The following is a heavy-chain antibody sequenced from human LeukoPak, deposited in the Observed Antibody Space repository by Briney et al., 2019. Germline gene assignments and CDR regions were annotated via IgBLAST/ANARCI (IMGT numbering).Heavy chain of an antibody. V-gene: IGHV3-30*02. CDR2: IRYDGSNK. D-gene: IGHD3-16*01. CDR3: ARDPGGAGPYGMDV. CDR1: GFTFSSYG. Sequence: GGSLRLSCAASGFTFSSYGMHWVRQAPGKGLEWVAFIRYDGSNKYYADSVKGRFTISRDNSKNTLYLQMNSLGAEDTAVYYCARDPGGAGPYGMDVWGQGTAVTVSS. J-gene: IGHJ6*02.